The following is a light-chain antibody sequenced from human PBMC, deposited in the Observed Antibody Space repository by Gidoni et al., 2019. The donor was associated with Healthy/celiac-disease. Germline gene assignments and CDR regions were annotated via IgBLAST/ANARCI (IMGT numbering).Light chain of an antibody. CDR3: QQSNSTPYT. V-gene: IGKV1-39*01. Sequence: DIQMPPSPSSLSASVGDRVTITCRASQSISSYLNWYQQKPGKAPKLLIYAAYSLQSGVPSRFSGSGYGTDLTLTISSRQPEDFATYYWQQSNSTPYTFGQGTKLEIK. J-gene: IGKJ2*01. CDR1: QSISSY. CDR2: AAY.